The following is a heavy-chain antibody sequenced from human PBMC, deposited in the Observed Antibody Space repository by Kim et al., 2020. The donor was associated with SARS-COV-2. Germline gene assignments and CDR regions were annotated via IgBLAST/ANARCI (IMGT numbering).Heavy chain of an antibody. CDR3: AKAPADGDYYY. J-gene: IGHJ4*02. Sequence: GGSLRLSCAASGFIFRNYGMHWVRQAPGKGLEWVAVIWYDGSNKYYADSVKGRFTISRDNSKNPLYLQMNSLRAEDTAVYYCAKAPADGDYYYWGQGTLVTVSS. CDR1: GFIFRNYG. V-gene: IGHV3-33*06. CDR2: IWYDGSNK. D-gene: IGHD4-17*01.